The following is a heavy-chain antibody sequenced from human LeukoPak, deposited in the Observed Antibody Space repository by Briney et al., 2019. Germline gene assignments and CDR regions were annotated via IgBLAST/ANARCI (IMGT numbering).Heavy chain of an antibody. J-gene: IGHJ6*02. Sequence: ASVKVSCKASGYTFTSYDINWVRQATGQGLEWMGWMNPNSGNTGYAQKFQGRVTMTRNTSISTAYMELSSLRSEDTAVYYCARTPSLGYCTNGVCYTHYYYYYGMDVWGQGTTVTVSS. CDR1: GYTFTSYD. CDR3: ARTPSLGYCTNGVCYTHYYYYYGMDV. V-gene: IGHV1-8*01. CDR2: MNPNSGNT. D-gene: IGHD2-8*01.